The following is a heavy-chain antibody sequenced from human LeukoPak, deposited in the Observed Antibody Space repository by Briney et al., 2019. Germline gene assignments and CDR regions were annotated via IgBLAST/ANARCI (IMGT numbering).Heavy chain of an antibody. CDR3: ARCVLRSVWYYFDY. D-gene: IGHD6-19*01. J-gene: IGHJ4*02. V-gene: IGHV4-39*07. Sequence: SETLSLTCTVSGGSISTSSYYWGWIRQPPGKGLEWIGSIFYSESTYYNPSLKSRVTISVDTSKNQFSLRLNSVTAADTAVYYCARCVLRSVWYYFDYWGQGTLVTVSS. CDR2: IFYSEST. CDR1: GGSISTSSYY.